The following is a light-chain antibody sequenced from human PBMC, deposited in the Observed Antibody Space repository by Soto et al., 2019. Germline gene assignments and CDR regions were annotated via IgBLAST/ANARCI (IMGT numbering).Light chain of an antibody. J-gene: IGKJ2*01. CDR3: QQYDNFPYT. Sequence: DIQMTQSPSSLSASVGDRVTITCQASQDITNSLNWYQQKPGEAPKLLMYDASNLATGVPSRFSGSGSGTDFTFTISSLQPEDIATYYCQQYDNFPYTFGQGTKLEIK. V-gene: IGKV1-33*01. CDR2: DAS. CDR1: QDITNS.